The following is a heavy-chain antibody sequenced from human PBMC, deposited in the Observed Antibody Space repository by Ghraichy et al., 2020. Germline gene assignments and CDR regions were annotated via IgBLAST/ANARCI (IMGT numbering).Heavy chain of an antibody. CDR1: GFTFSSYA. CDR2: ISGGGGST. Sequence: GGSLRLSCAASGFTFSSYAMSWVRQAPGKGLEWVSAISGGGGSTYYADSVKGRFTISRDNSKNTLYLQMNSLRAEDTAVYYCAKSRYSSGFPTFDYWGQGTLVTVSS. J-gene: IGHJ4*02. CDR3: AKSRYSSGFPTFDY. D-gene: IGHD6-19*01. V-gene: IGHV3-23*01.